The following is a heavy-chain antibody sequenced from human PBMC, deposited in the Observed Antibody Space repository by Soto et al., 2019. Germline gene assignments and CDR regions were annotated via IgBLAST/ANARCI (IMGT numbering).Heavy chain of an antibody. J-gene: IGHJ3*02. D-gene: IGHD1-7*01. Sequence: GESLKIACKGSGYSFTSYWIGWVRQMPGKGLELMVIIYAGDSDTRYSRSFQGQVTISAYKSIMTAYLQWSSLKASDTAMYYCAYITGTSGDAFDXWGQVTMVTVS. V-gene: IGHV5-51*01. CDR2: IYAGDSDT. CDR3: AYITGTSGDAFDX. CDR1: GYSFTSYW.